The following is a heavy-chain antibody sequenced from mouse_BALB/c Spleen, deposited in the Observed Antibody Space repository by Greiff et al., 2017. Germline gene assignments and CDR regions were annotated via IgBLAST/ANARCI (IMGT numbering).Heavy chain of an antibody. Sequence: EVKLVESGPGLVAPSQSLSITCTVSGFSLTGYGVNWVRQPPGKALEWLGFIRNKANGYTTEYSASVKGRFTISRDNSQSILYLQMNTLRAEDSATYYCARAPTGYFDYWGQGTTLTVSS. CDR2: IRNKANGYTT. J-gene: IGHJ2*01. CDR3: ARAPTGYFDY. V-gene: IGHV7-3*02. CDR1: GFSLTGYG.